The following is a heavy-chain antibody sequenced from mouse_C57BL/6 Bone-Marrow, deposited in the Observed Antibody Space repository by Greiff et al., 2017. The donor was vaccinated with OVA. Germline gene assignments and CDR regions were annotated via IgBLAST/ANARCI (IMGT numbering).Heavy chain of an antibody. J-gene: IGHJ2*01. CDR3: AARHYYGSNYYFDY. CDR2: INPYNGGT. D-gene: IGHD1-1*01. Sequence: EVQLQQSGPVLVKPGASVKMSCKASGYTFTDYYMNWVKQSHGKSLEWIGVINPYNGGTSYNQKFKGKATLTVDKSSSTAYMELNSLTSEDSAVYYCAARHYYGSNYYFDYWGQGTTLTVSS. V-gene: IGHV1-19*01. CDR1: GYTFTDYY.